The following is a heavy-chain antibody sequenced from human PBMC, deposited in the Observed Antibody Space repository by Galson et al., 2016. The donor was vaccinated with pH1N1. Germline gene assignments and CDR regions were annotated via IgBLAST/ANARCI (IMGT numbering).Heavy chain of an antibody. D-gene: IGHD4-11*01. CDR1: GYSFRSSW. CDR3: ARQNDYSDYRGDAFDI. CDR2: IYLGGSHI. J-gene: IGHJ3*02. Sequence: QSGAEVTKPGESLKISCQGSGYSFRSSWIGWVRQMPGKGLEWMGIIYLGGSHIRYSPSFQGQVTISADKSINIVYLQWSSLKASDTAIYYCARQNDYSDYRGDAFDIWGQGTLVTVSS. V-gene: IGHV5-51*01.